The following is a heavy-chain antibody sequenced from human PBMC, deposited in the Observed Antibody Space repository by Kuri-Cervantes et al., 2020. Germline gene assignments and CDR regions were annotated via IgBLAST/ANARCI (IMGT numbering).Heavy chain of an antibody. D-gene: IGHD4-23*01. J-gene: IGHJ4*02. CDR1: GGTFSSYA. Sequence: SVKVSCKASGGTFSSYAISWVRQAPGKGLEWMGGIIPIFGTANYAQKFQGRVTITTDESTSTAYMELSSLRSEDTAVYYCARGAYAYQLRKTTVVIPHFDYWGQGTLVTVSS. CDR2: IIPIFGTA. CDR3: ARGAYAYQLRKTTVVIPHFDY. V-gene: IGHV1-69*05.